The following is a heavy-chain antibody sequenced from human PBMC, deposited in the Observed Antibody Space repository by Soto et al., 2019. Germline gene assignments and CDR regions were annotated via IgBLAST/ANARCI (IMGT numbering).Heavy chain of an antibody. J-gene: IGHJ4*02. V-gene: IGHV3-21*01. Sequence: GGSLRLSCAASGFTFSSYSMNWVRQAPGKGLEWVSSISSSSTAIFYGDSVKGRFIISRDNAEKSLYLQMNSLRAEDTAVYYCVRNTCHDCYSLGYWGLGTLVTVSS. CDR2: ISSSSTAI. CDR3: VRNTCHDCYSLGY. D-gene: IGHD2-21*02. CDR1: GFTFSSYS.